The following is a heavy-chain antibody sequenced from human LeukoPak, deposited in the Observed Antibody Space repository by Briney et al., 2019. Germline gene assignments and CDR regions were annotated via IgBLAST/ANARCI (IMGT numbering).Heavy chain of an antibody. Sequence: ASVKVSCKASGYTFTSYYMHWVRQAPGQGLEWMGIINPSGGSTSYAQKFQGRVTMTRDMSTSTVYMELSSLRSEDTAVYYCARAGGYYYDSSGPPNFQHWGQGTLVTVSS. CDR3: ARAGGYYYDSSGPPNFQH. J-gene: IGHJ1*01. V-gene: IGHV1-46*01. D-gene: IGHD3-22*01. CDR2: INPSGGST. CDR1: GYTFTSYY.